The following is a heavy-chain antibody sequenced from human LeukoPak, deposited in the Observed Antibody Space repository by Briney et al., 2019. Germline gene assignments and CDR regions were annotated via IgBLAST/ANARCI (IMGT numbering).Heavy chain of an antibody. CDR2: IYASGNT. D-gene: IGHD4-23*01. J-gene: IGHJ4*02. CDR3: ARSDYGGKQFDY. Sequence: PSETLSLTCTVSGGSISSYYWSWVRQPAGKGLEWIGRIYASGNTNYNPSLKSRVTISVDTSKNQFSLKLSSVTAADTAVYYCARSDYGGKQFDYWGQGTLVTVSS. CDR1: GGSISSYY. V-gene: IGHV4-4*07.